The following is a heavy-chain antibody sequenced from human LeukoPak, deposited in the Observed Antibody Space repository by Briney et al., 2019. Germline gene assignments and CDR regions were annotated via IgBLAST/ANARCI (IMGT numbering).Heavy chain of an antibody. Sequence: SETLSLTCTVSGGSVTTYHWSWIRQPPGKGLEWIGYIYYSGSINYNPSLNSRVTISLDTSKNEFFLKLRSVTAADTAVYYCARYPGASGDSYYFDYWGQGTRVTVSS. D-gene: IGHD4-17*01. CDR3: ARYPGASGDSYYFDY. CDR1: GGSVTTYH. V-gene: IGHV4-59*02. J-gene: IGHJ4*02. CDR2: IYYSGSI.